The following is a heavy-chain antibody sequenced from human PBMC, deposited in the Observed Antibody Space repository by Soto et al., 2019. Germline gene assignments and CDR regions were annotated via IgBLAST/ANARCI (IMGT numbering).Heavy chain of an antibody. Sequence: GESLKISCKGSGYSFTSYWIGWVRQMPGKGLEWMGMIYPGDSDTRYSPSFKGQVTISADKSISTAYMQWSSLKASETAMYYSAKRSDYDSSGYGWFDPWGQGTLVTVSS. CDR1: GYSFTSYW. D-gene: IGHD3-22*01. CDR2: IYPGDSDT. V-gene: IGHV5-51*01. J-gene: IGHJ5*02. CDR3: AKRSDYDSSGYGWFDP.